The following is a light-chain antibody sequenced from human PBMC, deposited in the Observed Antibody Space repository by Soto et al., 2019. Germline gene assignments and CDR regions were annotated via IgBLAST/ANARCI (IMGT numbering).Light chain of an antibody. CDR3: QQADIFQLT. CDR1: QPLGAW. Sequence: DIQMTQFPSSVSASVGDRVTITCRASQPLGAWLAWYQQKPGKAPKLLIYATSTLESGLPSRFSGSGSGTEFTLTISSLQPEDFATYYCQQADIFQLTFGGGTRVEIK. CDR2: ATS. J-gene: IGKJ4*01. V-gene: IGKV1-12*01.